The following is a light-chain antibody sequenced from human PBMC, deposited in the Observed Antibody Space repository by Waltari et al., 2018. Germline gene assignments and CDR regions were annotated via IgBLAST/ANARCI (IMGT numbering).Light chain of an antibody. CDR3: QQYDTSPRT. CDR2: GAS. CDR1: QSISGSY. V-gene: IGKV3-20*01. J-gene: IGKJ1*01. Sequence: DIVLTQSPSTLSFSPGDRATLSCRASQSISGSYLAWYQQKPGQAPRLLIFGASIRGTGIPDKYSGSGSETDFTLTISRLDPEDSAVYYCQQYDTSPRTFGPGTKVEI.